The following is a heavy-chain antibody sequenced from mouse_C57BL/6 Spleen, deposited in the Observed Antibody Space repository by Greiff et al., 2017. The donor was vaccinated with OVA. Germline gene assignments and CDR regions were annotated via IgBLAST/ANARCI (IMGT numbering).Heavy chain of an antibody. V-gene: IGHV2-3*01. CDR2: IWGDGST. J-gene: IGHJ2*01. CDR1: GFSLTSYG. CDR3: AKPTSGNYFDY. Sequence: VQGVESGPGLVAPSQSLSITCTVSGFSLTSYGVSWVRQPPGKGLEWLGVIWGDGSTNYHSALISRLSISKDNSKSQVFLRLNSLQTDDTATDYCAKPTSGNYFDYWGQGTTLTVSS.